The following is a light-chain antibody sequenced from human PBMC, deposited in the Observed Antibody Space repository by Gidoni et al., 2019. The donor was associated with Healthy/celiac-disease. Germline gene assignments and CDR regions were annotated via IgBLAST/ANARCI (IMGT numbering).Light chain of an antibody. CDR2: GAS. CDR1: QSVSSNY. Sequence: IVLTQSPGTLSLSPGERGTLSCRASQSVSSNYLAWYQQKPGQAPRLLIYGASSRATGIPDRFSGSGSGTDFTLTISRLEPEDFAVYYCQQYVSSPGTFGPGTEVDIK. CDR3: QQYVSSPGT. V-gene: IGKV3-20*01. J-gene: IGKJ3*01.